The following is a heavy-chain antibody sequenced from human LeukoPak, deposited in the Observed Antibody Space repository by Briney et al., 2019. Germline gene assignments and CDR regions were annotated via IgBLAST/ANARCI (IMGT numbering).Heavy chain of an antibody. J-gene: IGHJ4*02. CDR3: ARDRAGIAAAGSFDY. CDR2: ISAYNGNT. CDR1: GYTFTSYG. D-gene: IGHD6-13*01. Sequence: ASVKVSCKASGYTFTSYGISWVRQALGQGLEWMGWISAYNGNTNYAQKPQGRVTMTTDTSTSTAYMELRSLRSDDTAVYYCARDRAGIAAAGSFDYWGQGTLVTVSS. V-gene: IGHV1-18*01.